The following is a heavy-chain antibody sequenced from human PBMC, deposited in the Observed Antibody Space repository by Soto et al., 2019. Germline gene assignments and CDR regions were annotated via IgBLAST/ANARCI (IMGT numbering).Heavy chain of an antibody. D-gene: IGHD3-9*01. Sequence: SETLSLTCTVSGGSISSYYWSWIRQPPGKGLEWIGYIYYSGSTNYNPSRKSRVTISVDTSKNQFSLKLSSVTAADTAVYYCARGMTGPFDYWGQGTLVTVSS. CDR2: IYYSGST. V-gene: IGHV4-59*01. CDR1: GGSISSYY. CDR3: ARGMTGPFDY. J-gene: IGHJ4*02.